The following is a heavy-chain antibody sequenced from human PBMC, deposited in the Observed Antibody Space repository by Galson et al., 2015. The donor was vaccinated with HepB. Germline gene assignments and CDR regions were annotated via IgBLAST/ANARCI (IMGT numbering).Heavy chain of an antibody. V-gene: IGHV3-30*06. D-gene: IGHD3-22*01. CDR1: GFSFSHFY. J-gene: IGHJ3*02. Sequence: SVRVSCTASGFSFSHFYLHWVRQAPGQGLEWVTGITHDGRNINYADSVKGRFTMSRDTSKNTAYLQMSSLRAEDTAVYYCVRGIYYVSDSFEIWGQGTMVTVSS. CDR3: VRGIYYVSDSFEI. CDR2: ITHDGRNI.